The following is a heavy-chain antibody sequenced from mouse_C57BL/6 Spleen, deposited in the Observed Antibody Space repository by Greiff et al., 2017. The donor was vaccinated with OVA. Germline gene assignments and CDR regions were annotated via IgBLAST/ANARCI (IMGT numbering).Heavy chain of an antibody. Sequence: VQLQQSGPELVKPGASVKISCKASGYTFTDYYMNWVKQSHGKSLEWIGDINPNNGGTSYNQKFKGKATLTVDKSSSTAYMELRSLTSEDSAVYYCAGGDGDYAMDYWGQGTAVTVSS. D-gene: IGHD2-13*01. CDR3: AGGDGDYAMDY. J-gene: IGHJ4*01. CDR1: GYTFTDYY. CDR2: INPNNGGT. V-gene: IGHV1-26*01.